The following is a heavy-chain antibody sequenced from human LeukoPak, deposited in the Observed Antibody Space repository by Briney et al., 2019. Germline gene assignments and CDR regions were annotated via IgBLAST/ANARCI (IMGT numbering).Heavy chain of an antibody. CDR1: GGSISNYY. J-gene: IGHJ4*02. V-gene: IGHV4-59*01. Sequence: SETLSLTCTVSGGSISNYYWSWIRQPPGKGLEWFGHIYYTGSTNYNPSLKSRVTISVDTSKNQFSLKLSSATAADTAVYYCAGGGDSAGYYYPMFHYWGQGTLVTVSS. D-gene: IGHD3-22*01. CDR2: IYYTGST. CDR3: AGGGDSAGYYYPMFHY.